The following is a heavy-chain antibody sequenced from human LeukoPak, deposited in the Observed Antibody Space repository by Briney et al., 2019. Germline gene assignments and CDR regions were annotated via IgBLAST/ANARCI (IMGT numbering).Heavy chain of an antibody. CDR1: GGSISSYF. V-gene: IGHV4-4*07. CDR3: SRAVEPNGRSLDP. CDR2: IYTSGIT. J-gene: IGHJ5*02. D-gene: IGHD6-19*01. Sequence: SETLSLTCTVSGGSISSYFWSWIRQPAGKGLEWIGRIYTSGITNYNPSLKSRVTMSVDTSKNQFSLRLTSVTAADTAVYYCSRAVEPNGRSLDPWGQGTLVTVSS.